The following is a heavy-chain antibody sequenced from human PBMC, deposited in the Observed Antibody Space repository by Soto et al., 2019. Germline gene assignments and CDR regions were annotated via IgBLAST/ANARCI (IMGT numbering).Heavy chain of an antibody. CDR1: GSTFSSYW. D-gene: IGHD5-18*01. Sequence: GGSLRLSCAASGSTFSSYWMQWVRQVPGKGLEWVSRINDDGSFTTYADSVRGRFTIFRDNAENTLYLQLKSLRGEDTAVYYCVRGILDTVMVSIDYWGQGTLVTVSS. CDR3: VRGILDTVMVSIDY. J-gene: IGHJ4*02. V-gene: IGHV3-74*01. CDR2: INDDGSFT.